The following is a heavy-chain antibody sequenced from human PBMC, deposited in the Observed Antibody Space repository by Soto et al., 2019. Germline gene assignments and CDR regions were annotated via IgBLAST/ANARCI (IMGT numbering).Heavy chain of an antibody. Sequence: SCSNYAVSWVRQAPGKGLEWVSTISGSGGSTYYADSVKGRFTISRDNSKNTLYLQMNSLRAEDTAVYYCAKDQGSSWYEIDYWGQGTLVTVSS. D-gene: IGHD6-13*01. CDR1: SCSNYA. CDR3: AKDQGSSWYEIDY. CDR2: ISGSGGST. V-gene: IGHV3-23*01. J-gene: IGHJ4*02.